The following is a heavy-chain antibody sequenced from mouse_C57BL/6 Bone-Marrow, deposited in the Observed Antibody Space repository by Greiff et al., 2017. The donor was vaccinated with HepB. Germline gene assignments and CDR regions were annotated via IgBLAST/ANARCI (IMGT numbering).Heavy chain of an antibody. V-gene: IGHV1-50*01. D-gene: IGHD2-10*02. J-gene: IGHJ4*01. CDR3: ARSYERYYAMDY. CDR2: IDPSDSYT. Sequence: QVQLQQPGAELVKPGASVKLSCKASGYTFTSYWMQWVKQRPGQGLEWIGEIDPSDSYTNYNQKFKGKATLTVDTSSSTAYMQLRSLTSEDSAFYYCARSYERYYAMDYWGPGTSVTVSS. CDR1: GYTFTSYW.